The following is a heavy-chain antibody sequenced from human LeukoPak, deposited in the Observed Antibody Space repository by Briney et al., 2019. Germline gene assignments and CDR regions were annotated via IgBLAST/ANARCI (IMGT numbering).Heavy chain of an antibody. CDR2: INHSGSA. J-gene: IGHJ4*02. CDR3: AKGTVTHYYFDY. D-gene: IGHD4-17*01. CDR1: GGSFSGYY. V-gene: IGHV4-34*01. Sequence: SETLSLTCAVYGGSFSGYYWSWIRQPPGKGLEWIGEINHSGSANYNPSLKSRVTISVDTSKNQFSLKLSSVTAADTAVYYCAKGTVTHYYFDYWGQGTLVTVSS.